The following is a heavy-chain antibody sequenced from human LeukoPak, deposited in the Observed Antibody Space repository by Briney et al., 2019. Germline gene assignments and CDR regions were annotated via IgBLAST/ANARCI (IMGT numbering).Heavy chain of an antibody. CDR3: ARGKYCSSTSCYTRPLRNDAFDI. D-gene: IGHD2-2*02. J-gene: IGHJ3*02. Sequence: PSETLSLTCTVSGDSISSSNWFWGWIRLPPGKGPEWIGEINHSGSTNYNPSLKSRVTISVDTSKNQFSLKLSSVTAADTAVYYCARGKYCSSTSCYTRPLRNDAFDIWGQGTMVTVSS. CDR2: INHSGST. V-gene: IGHV4-39*07. CDR1: GDSISSSNWF.